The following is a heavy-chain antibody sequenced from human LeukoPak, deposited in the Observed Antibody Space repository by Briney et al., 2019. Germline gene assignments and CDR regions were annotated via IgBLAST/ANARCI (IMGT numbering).Heavy chain of an antibody. V-gene: IGHV3-66*01. Sequence: GGSLRLSCAASGFTVSSNYMSWVRQAPGKGLEWVSVIYSGGSTYYADSVKGRFTISRDNSKNTLYLQMNSLRPEDTAVYYCAKGDFWSGYYYFDYWGQGTLVTVSS. CDR3: AKGDFWSGYYYFDY. D-gene: IGHD3-3*01. J-gene: IGHJ4*02. CDR2: IYSGGST. CDR1: GFTVSSNY.